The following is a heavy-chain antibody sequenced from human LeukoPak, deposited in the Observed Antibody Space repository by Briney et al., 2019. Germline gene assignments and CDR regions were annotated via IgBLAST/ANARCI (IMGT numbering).Heavy chain of an antibody. Sequence: GGSLRLSCAASGFTFSSYSMNWVRQAPGKGLEWVSSISSSSSYIYYADSVKGRFTISRDNAKNSLYLQMNSLRAEDTAVYYCARGGYSYGYGEQGWFDPWGQGTLVTVSS. J-gene: IGHJ5*02. D-gene: IGHD5-18*01. V-gene: IGHV3-21*01. CDR1: GFTFSSYS. CDR2: ISSSSSYI. CDR3: ARGGYSYGYGEQGWFDP.